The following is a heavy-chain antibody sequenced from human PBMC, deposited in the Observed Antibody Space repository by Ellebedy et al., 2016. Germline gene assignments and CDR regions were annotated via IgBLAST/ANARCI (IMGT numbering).Heavy chain of an antibody. J-gene: IGHJ5*02. CDR3: ARDRDDSDFWSGYYIPGWFDP. Sequence: ASVKVSCKASGGSFSSYGISWLRQAPGQGLEWMGGIIPAYDKPKYAQKFQGRVTITADESTSTAYMELSSLRSEDTAMYFCARDRDDSDFWSGYYIPGWFDPWGQGTLVTVSS. CDR2: IIPAYDKP. V-gene: IGHV1-69*13. D-gene: IGHD3-3*01. CDR1: GGSFSSYG.